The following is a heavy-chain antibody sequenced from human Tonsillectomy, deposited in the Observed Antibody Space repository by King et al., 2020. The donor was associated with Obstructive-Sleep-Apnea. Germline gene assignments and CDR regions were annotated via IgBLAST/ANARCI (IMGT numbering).Heavy chain of an antibody. CDR2: IYSGGST. J-gene: IGHJ6*02. CDR3: ASGYSSSWYDYYYYGMDV. Sequence: VQLVESGGGLVQPGGSLRLSCAASGFTVSSNYMSWVRQAPGKGLEWVSVIYSGGSTYYADSVKGRFTISRHNSKNTLYLQMNSLRAEDTAVYYCASGYSSSWYDYYYYGMDVWGQGTTVTVSS. CDR1: GFTVSSNY. D-gene: IGHD6-13*01. V-gene: IGHV3-53*04.